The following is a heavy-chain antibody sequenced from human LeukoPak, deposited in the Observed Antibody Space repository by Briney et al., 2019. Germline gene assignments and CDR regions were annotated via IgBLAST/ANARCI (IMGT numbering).Heavy chain of an antibody. CDR1: GGSISSGGYS. D-gene: IGHD4-23*01. CDR2: IYHSGST. CDR3: ARSTTMVTPNYFDY. Sequence: KSSETLSLTCAVSGGSISSGGYSWSWIRQPPGQGLEWIGYIYHSGSTYYNPPLKSRVTISVDRSKNQFSLKLSSVTAADTAVYYCARSTTMVTPNYFDYWGQGTLVTVSS. J-gene: IGHJ4*02. V-gene: IGHV4-30-2*01.